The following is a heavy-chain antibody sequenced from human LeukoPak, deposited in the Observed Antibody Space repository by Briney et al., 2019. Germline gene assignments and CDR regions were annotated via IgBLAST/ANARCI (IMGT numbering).Heavy chain of an antibody. CDR2: IYATGNT. J-gene: IGHJ6*03. V-gene: IGHV4-4*09. CDR1: GGSMSDHY. CDR3: ARHFRKDYPDSGSSQYFHYIDV. Sequence: SGTLSLTCAVSGGSMSDHYWSWIRQTPGTTLEWIGYIYATGNTNYSPSLKGRVTTSLDTSKNHFSLRLRSVTAADTALYYCARHFRKDYPDSGSSQYFHYIDVWGKGTTVTVSS. D-gene: IGHD3-10*01.